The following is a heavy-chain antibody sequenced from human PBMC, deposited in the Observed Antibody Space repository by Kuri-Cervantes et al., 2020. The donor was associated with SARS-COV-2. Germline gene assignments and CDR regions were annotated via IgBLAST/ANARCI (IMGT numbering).Heavy chain of an antibody. J-gene: IGHJ3*01. V-gene: IGHV4-39*01. D-gene: IGHD4-17*01. CDR1: GGSLPSDNYY. Sequence: SETLSLTCSASGGSLPSDNYYWGWIRQSPGKGLEWIGSIFSNGSPYYNPSLKSRVTISVDTSKNQCSLKLISVTAADTGVYYCARRLRGTTVTNGKLTNFLDLWGQGTMVTVSS. CDR2: IFSNGSP. CDR3: ARRLRGTTVTNGKLTNFLDL.